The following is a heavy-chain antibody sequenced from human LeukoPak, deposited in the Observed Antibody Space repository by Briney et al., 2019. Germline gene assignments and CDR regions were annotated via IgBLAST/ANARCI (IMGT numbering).Heavy chain of an antibody. CDR2: INYSGNT. J-gene: IGHJ4*02. CDR3: ARRGTAYCRGGNCYSDKYFDY. D-gene: IGHD2-15*01. V-gene: IGHV4-34*01. Sequence: SETLSLTCTVSGGSISSYYWTWIRQTPGKGLEWIGEINYSGNTNYNRSLKSRVTISADTSKNQFSLRLSSVTAADRAVYYCARRGTAYCRGGNCYSDKYFDYWGQGTQVTVSS. CDR1: GGSISSYY.